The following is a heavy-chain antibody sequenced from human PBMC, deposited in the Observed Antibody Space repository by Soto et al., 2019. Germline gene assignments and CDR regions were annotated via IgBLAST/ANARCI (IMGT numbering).Heavy chain of an antibody. Sequence: PGGSLRLSCAASGFTVSSNYMSWVRQAPGKGLEWVSLIYSGGSTYYADSVKGRFTISRDNSKNTLYLQMNSLRAEDTAVYYCARESYYYDSSGYLGSHAFDIWGQGTMVTVSS. J-gene: IGHJ3*02. V-gene: IGHV3-66*01. D-gene: IGHD3-22*01. CDR1: GFTVSSNY. CDR2: IYSGGST. CDR3: ARESYYYDSSGYLGSHAFDI.